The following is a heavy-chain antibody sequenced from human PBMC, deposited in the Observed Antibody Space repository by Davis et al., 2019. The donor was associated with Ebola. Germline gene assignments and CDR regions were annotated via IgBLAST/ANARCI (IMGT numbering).Heavy chain of an antibody. D-gene: IGHD2-8*02. V-gene: IGHV3-30*18. CDR2: IFFDGSEK. CDR1: GFSFSTYG. J-gene: IGHJ6*02. CDR3: AKDRGGVGGVGYVLDV. Sequence: GESLKISCAASGFSFSTYGMHWVRQVPGKGLEWVAGIFFDGSEKYYADSLKGRVTISRDNFKNTLYVQMNSLRTEDTAVYYCAKDRGGVGGVGYVLDVWGQGTTVTDSS.